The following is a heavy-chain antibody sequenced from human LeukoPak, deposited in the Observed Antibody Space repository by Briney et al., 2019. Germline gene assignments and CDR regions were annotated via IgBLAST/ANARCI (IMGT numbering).Heavy chain of an antibody. CDR1: GFTFSSYS. D-gene: IGHD3-10*01. V-gene: IGHV3-30*02. J-gene: IGHJ4*02. CDR2: IRSDGNYK. Sequence: SGGSLRLSCAASGFTFSSYSMHWVRQAPGKGLEWVAFIRSDGNYKYYADSVKGRFTISRDNSKNTLYVQMNSLRAEDTAVYYCAKQFLWFGELSHFDYWGQGTLVTVSS. CDR3: AKQFLWFGELSHFDY.